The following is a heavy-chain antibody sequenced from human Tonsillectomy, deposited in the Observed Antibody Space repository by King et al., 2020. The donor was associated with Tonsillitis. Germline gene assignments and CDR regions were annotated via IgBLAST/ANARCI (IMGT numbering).Heavy chain of an antibody. CDR2: ISAYNGNT. CDR1: GYTFTSYG. CDR3: AREEESGYDILPGYWAPRPPFDY. V-gene: IGHV1-18*04. D-gene: IGHD3-9*01. Sequence: QLVQSGAEVKKPGASVKVSCKASGYTFTSYGISWVRQAPGQGLEWMGWISAYNGNTNYAQKLQGRVTMTTDTSTSTAYMELRSLRSDDTDVYYCAREEESGYDILPGYWAPRPPFDYWGQGTLVTVSS. J-gene: IGHJ4*02.